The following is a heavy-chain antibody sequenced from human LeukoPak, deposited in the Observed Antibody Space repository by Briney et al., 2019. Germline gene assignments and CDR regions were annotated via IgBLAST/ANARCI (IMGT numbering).Heavy chain of an antibody. CDR1: GGSISSSNW. J-gene: IGHJ4*02. CDR2: IYHSGST. CDR3: AGGHLYSGYDYPFDY. Sequence: SETLSLTCAVSGGSISSSNWWSWVRQPPGKGLEWIGEIYHSGSTNYNPSLKSRVTISVDTSKNQFSLKLSSVTAADTAVYYCAGGHLYSGYDYPFDYWGQGTLVTVSS. D-gene: IGHD5-12*01. V-gene: IGHV4-4*02.